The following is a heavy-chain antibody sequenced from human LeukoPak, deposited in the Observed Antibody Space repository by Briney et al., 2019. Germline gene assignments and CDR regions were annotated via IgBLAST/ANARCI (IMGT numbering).Heavy chain of an antibody. CDR3: ARAAYYYGSGSYYNPFYYFDY. Sequence: SETLSLTCTGSGGSISSYYWSWIRQPPGKRLEWIGYIYYSGSTNYNPSLKSRVTISVDTSKNQFSLKLSSVTAADTAVYYCARAAYYYGSGSYYNPFYYFDYWGQGTLVTVSS. CDR2: IYYSGST. D-gene: IGHD3-10*01. V-gene: IGHV4-59*01. CDR1: GGSISSYY. J-gene: IGHJ4*02.